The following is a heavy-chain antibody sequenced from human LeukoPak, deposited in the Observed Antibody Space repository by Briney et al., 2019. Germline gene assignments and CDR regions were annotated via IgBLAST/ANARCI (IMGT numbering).Heavy chain of an antibody. Sequence: SQTLSLTCTVSGGSISSGGYYWSWIRQPAGKGLEWIGRIYTSGNTNYNPSLKSRVTISVDTSKNQFSLKLSSVTAADTAVYYCAREGGYSYGDAPLHFDYWGQGTLVTVSS. D-gene: IGHD5-18*01. V-gene: IGHV4-61*02. CDR1: GGSISSGGYY. CDR2: IYTSGNT. J-gene: IGHJ4*02. CDR3: AREGGYSYGDAPLHFDY.